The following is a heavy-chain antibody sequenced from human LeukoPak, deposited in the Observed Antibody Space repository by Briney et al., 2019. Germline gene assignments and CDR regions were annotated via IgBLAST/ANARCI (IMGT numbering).Heavy chain of an antibody. Sequence: GESLKISCKGSGYSFTSYWIGWVRQMPGKGLEWMGIIYPGDSDTRYSPSFQGQVTISADKSISTAYLHWSSLKASDTAMYYCARLQYYDILTGYYNFFDYWGQGTLVTVSS. CDR1: GYSFTSYW. V-gene: IGHV5-51*01. CDR2: IYPGDSDT. J-gene: IGHJ4*02. CDR3: ARLQYYDILTGYYNFFDY. D-gene: IGHD3-9*01.